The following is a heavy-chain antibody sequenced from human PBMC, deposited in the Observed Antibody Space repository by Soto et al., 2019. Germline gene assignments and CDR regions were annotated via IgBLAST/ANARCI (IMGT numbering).Heavy chain of an antibody. J-gene: IGHJ5*02. V-gene: IGHV5-51*01. CDR3: ARHAVNTAMVNFNWFDP. D-gene: IGHD5-18*01. Sequence: PGESLQISCKGSGYSFTSYWIGWVRQMPGKGLEWMGIIYPGDSDTRYSPSFQGQVTISADKSISTAYLQWSSLKASDTAMYYCARHAVNTAMVNFNWFDPWGQGTLVTVSS. CDR2: IYPGDSDT. CDR1: GYSFTSYW.